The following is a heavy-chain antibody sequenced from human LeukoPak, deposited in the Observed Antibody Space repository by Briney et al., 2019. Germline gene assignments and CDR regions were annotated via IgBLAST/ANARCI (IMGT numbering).Heavy chain of an antibody. Sequence: GASVKVSCKASGYTFTGYYMHWVRQAPGQGLEWMGWINPNSGGTNYAQKFQGRVTMTRDTSISTAYMELSRLRSDDTAVYYCARVWWVGTSPQGAFDIWGQGTMVTVSS. CDR2: INPNSGGT. J-gene: IGHJ3*02. CDR3: ARVWWVGTSPQGAFDI. D-gene: IGHD2-2*01. CDR1: GYTFTGYY. V-gene: IGHV1-2*02.